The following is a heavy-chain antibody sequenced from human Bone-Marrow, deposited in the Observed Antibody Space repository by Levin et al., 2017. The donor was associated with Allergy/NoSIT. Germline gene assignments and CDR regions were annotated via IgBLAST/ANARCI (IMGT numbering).Heavy chain of an antibody. V-gene: IGHV3-30*04. CDR2: ISHDASKK. CDR1: GFTFRNFA. J-gene: IGHJ4*02. D-gene: IGHD3-10*01. Sequence: GGSLRLSCAASGFTFRNFAMHWVRQAPGKGLEWVALISHDASKKNYSDSVKGRFTISRDHSQNTLYLQMNSLRTEDTAVYYCARDFFPSYHGSGSSYFDFWGQGALVTVSS. CDR3: ARDFFPSYHGSGSSYFDF.